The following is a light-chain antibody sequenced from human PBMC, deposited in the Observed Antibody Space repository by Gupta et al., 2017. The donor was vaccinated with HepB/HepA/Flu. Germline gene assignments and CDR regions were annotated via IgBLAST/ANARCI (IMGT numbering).Light chain of an antibody. CDR1: QSVLHSSNNIND. CDR2: RAS. V-gene: IGKV4-1*01. CDR3: HQYYTTPFT. Sequence: DIVMTQSPDYLAVSLGVRATINCKSSQSVLHSSNNINDLAWFQQKPGQPPKLLIDRASTREVGVPDRFTGSGSGTDFTLTISSLQAEDVAVYYCHQYYTTPFTFGQGTKLDIK. J-gene: IGKJ2*01.